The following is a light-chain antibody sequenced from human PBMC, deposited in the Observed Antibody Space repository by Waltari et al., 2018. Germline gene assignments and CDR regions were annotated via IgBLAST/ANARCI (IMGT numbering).Light chain of an antibody. CDR3: QVWTNTDDHPV. CDR2: EDD. J-gene: IGLJ2*01. Sequence: SFVLSQAPSVSVAPGKTATLVCDGNNIGDVSVNWYQQHPGQAPVLVVYEDDRRPSGIPERFSGSNSGNTAALTISWVEAGDEADYYCQVWTNTDDHPVFGGGTKLTVL. CDR1: NIGDVS. V-gene: IGLV3-21*03.